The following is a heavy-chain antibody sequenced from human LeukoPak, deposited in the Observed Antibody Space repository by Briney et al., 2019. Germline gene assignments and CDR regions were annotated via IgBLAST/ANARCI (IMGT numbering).Heavy chain of an antibody. D-gene: IGHD6-19*01. V-gene: IGHV3-21*01. CDR1: GFTFSSYS. CDR3: ARVMAIAVAGNWFDP. J-gene: IGHJ5*02. Sequence: TGGSLRLSCAASGFTFSSYSMNWVRQAPGKGLEWVSSISSSRSYIYYADSVKGRFTISRDNAKNSLYLQMNSLRAEDTAVYYCARVMAIAVAGNWFDPWGQGTLVTVSS. CDR2: ISSSRSYI.